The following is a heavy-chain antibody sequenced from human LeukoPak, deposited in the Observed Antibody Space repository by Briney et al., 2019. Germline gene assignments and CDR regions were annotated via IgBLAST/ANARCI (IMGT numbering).Heavy chain of an antibody. CDR3: ARDSGYYGSASYFY. V-gene: IGHV4-30-4*01. J-gene: IGHJ4*02. CDR2: IYYSGST. CDR1: GGSISSGYYY. D-gene: IGHD3-10*01. Sequence: SETLSLTCTVSGGSISSGYYYGGWVRQPPGKGLGWVGYIYYSGSTYYNPSRKSRVTISVDTSKSQFSLKLSSVTAADTAVYYCARDSGYYGSASYFYWGQGTLVTVSS.